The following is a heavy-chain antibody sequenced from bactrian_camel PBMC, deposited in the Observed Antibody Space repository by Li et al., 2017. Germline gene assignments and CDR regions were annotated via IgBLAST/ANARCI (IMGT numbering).Heavy chain of an antibody. V-gene: IGHV3S31*01. Sequence: VQLVESGGGLVQPGGSLRVSCGASGFTFRSYAMSWVRQAPGKGLEWVSDINSSGGSTYYADSVKGRSTISRDNAKNTLYLQINSLKSEDTARYFCAAGFTYWGQGTQVTVS. CDR2: INSSGGST. J-gene: IGHJ4*01. CDR1: GFTFRSYA. D-gene: IGHD5*01. CDR3: AAGFTY.